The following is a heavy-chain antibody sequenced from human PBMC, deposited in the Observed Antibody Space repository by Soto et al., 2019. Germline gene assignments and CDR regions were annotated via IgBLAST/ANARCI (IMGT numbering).Heavy chain of an antibody. D-gene: IGHD4-17*01. J-gene: IGHJ4*02. V-gene: IGHV3-11*01. CDR1: GFTFSDYY. Sequence: ESGGGLVKPGGSLRLSCATSGFTFSDYYMSWIRQAPGKGLEWVSYIGTRGNTKYYADSVRGRFTISRDNAKNSLYLQMNSLSADDTAVYYCARDGTEYYGEYYDYWGQGIPVTVSS. CDR3: ARDGTEYYGEYYDY. CDR2: IGTRGNTK.